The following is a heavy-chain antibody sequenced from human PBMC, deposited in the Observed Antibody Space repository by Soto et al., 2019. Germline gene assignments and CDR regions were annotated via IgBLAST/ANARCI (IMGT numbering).Heavy chain of an antibody. D-gene: IGHD1-1*01. J-gene: IGHJ4*02. CDR1: GYTFTNY. Sequence: QAQLVPSGAEAKRPGTSVKVSCKVSGYTFTNYFHWIRQAPGQGLESRGWMNPNDGDTEYARKFQGRVTLTRDTSITTAYMELSSRTSDDTDVYYCGRENWNDVDWGQGPLVTVSS. CDR3: GRENWNDVD. CDR2: MNPNDGDT. V-gene: IGHV1-2*02.